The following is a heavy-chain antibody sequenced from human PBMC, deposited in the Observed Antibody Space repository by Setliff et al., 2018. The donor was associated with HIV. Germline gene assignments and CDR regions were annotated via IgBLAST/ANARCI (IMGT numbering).Heavy chain of an antibody. CDR1: GFTFSNYA. J-gene: IGHJ3*02. CDR3: ARGGFNHAFDI. Sequence: PGGSLRLSCAASGFTFSNYAMGWVRQGPGKGLEWVSTIGAAGYPTHYAESVKGRFTISKDNSQNALYLQMNSLTDEDTAVYYCARGGFNHAFDIWGQGTMVTVSS. D-gene: IGHD2-15*01. V-gene: IGHV3-23*01. CDR2: IGAAGYPT.